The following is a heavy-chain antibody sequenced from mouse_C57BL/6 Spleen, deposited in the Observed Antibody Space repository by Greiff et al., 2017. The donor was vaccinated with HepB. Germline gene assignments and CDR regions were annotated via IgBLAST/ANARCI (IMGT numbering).Heavy chain of an antibody. CDR1: GYTFTSYW. J-gene: IGHJ1*03. Sequence: QVQLQQPGAELVRPGSSVKLSCKASGYTFTSYWMHWVKQRPIQGLEWIGNIDPSDSETHYNQKFKDKATLTVDKSSSTAYMQLSSLTSEDSAVYYCARSEGLRRGWYFDVWGTGTTVTVSS. CDR2: IDPSDSET. V-gene: IGHV1-52*01. D-gene: IGHD2-4*01. CDR3: ARSEGLRRGWYFDV.